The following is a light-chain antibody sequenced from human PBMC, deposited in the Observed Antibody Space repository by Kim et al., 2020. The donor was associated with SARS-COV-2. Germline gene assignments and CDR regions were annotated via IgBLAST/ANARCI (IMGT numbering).Light chain of an antibody. V-gene: IGLV3-9*01. CDR3: QVWDSSTGV. CDR1: NIGSKN. J-gene: IGLJ3*02. Sequence: SYELTQPLSVSVALGQTARITCGGNNIGSKNVHWYQQKPGQAPVLVIYRDTNRPSGIPERFSGSNSGNTATLTISRAQAGDEAGYYCQVWDSSTGVFGGGTQLTVL. CDR2: RDT.